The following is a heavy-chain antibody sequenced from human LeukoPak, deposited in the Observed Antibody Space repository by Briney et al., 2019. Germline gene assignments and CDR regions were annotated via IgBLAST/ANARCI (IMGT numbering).Heavy chain of an antibody. Sequence: GGCLRLSCAASGFTFSSYGMSWVRQAPEKGLEWVSAINGSGCSTYYAASVKGRFTISRDNSKNPLYLQMNSLRAEDKAVYYCANALVPATPPRWFDPWGQGTLVTVSS. V-gene: IGHV3-23*01. CDR1: GFTFSSYG. J-gene: IGHJ5*02. CDR3: ANALVPATPPRWFDP. D-gene: IGHD2-2*01. CDR2: INGSGCST.